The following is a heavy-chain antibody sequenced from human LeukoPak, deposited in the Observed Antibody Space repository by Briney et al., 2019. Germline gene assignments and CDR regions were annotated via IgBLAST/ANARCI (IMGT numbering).Heavy chain of an antibody. CDR1: GFTFDDHG. V-gene: IGHV3-20*01. CDR2: INWNGDST. D-gene: IGHD6-13*01. J-gene: IGHJ4*02. Sequence: SGGSLRLSCAASGFTFDDHGVSWVRQAPEKGLEWVSGINWNGDSTGYADSVKGRFTISRDNAKNSLYLQMNSLRAEDTALYHCTRGNVAAATAILYFDYWGQGTLVTVSS. CDR3: TRGNVAAATAILYFDY.